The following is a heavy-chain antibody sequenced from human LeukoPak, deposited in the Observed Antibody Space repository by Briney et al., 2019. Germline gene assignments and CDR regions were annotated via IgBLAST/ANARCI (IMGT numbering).Heavy chain of an antibody. CDR3: AKDRSSGWYGRDDAFDI. CDR2: ISWNSGSI. J-gene: IGHJ3*02. Sequence: KGXXXXSGISWNSGSIGYEDYVKGRFTISRDNAKNSLYLQMNSLRAEDTALYYCAKDRSSGWYGRDDAFDIWGQGTMVTVSS. D-gene: IGHD6-19*01. V-gene: IGHV3-9*01.